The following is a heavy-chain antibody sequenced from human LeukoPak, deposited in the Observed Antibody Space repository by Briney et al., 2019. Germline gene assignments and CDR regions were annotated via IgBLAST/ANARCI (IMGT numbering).Heavy chain of an antibody. D-gene: IGHD6-6*01. J-gene: IGHJ4*02. V-gene: IGHV3-33*01. CDR3: ARDGEYSSSYSDY. Sequence: PGGSLGSPGQRLDLPPITIGCHGVGQLPGRGWGGVAVIWYDGSNKYYADSVKGRFTISRDNSKNTLYLQMNSLRAEDTAVYYCARDGEYSSSYSDYWGQGTLVTVSS. CDR1: DLPPITIG. CDR2: IWYDGSNK.